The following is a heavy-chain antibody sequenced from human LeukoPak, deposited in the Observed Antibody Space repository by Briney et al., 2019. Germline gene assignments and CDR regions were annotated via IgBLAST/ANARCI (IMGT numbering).Heavy chain of an antibody. Sequence: PGRCLRLSCAASGFTFSSYGMHWVRQAPGKGLEWVAVISYDGSNKYYADSVKGRFTISRDNSKNTLYLQMNSLRAEDTAVYYCAKVSSSKDAFDIWGQGTMVTVSS. CDR3: AKVSSSKDAFDI. CDR2: ISYDGSNK. J-gene: IGHJ3*02. D-gene: IGHD6-13*01. V-gene: IGHV3-30*18. CDR1: GFTFSSYG.